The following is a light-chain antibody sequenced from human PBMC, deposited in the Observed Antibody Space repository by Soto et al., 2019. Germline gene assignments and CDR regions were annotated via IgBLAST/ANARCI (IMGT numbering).Light chain of an antibody. CDR1: SSDVGTYNL. Sequence: QSVLSQPASVSGSPGQSIAISCTGTSSDVGTYNLVSWYQQPPGKAPKLIIFEVSKRPSGVSDRFSGSKSGNTASLTISGLQGEDEVDYYCCSYARPVTLYVFGTGTKVTVL. CDR2: EVS. CDR3: CSYARPVTLYV. J-gene: IGLJ1*01. V-gene: IGLV2-23*02.